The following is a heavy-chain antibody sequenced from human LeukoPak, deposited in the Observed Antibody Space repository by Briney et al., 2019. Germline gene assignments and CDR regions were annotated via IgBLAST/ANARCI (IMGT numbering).Heavy chain of an antibody. V-gene: IGHV1-69*05. CDR3: ARVLFWSGFRWFDP. D-gene: IGHD3-3*01. Sequence: ASVKVSCKASGGTFSSYAISWVRQAPGRGLEWMGGIIPIFGTANYAQKFQGRVTITTDESTSTAYMELSSLRSEDTAVYYCARVLFWSGFRWFDPWGQGTLVTVSS. CDR2: IIPIFGTA. CDR1: GGTFSSYA. J-gene: IGHJ5*02.